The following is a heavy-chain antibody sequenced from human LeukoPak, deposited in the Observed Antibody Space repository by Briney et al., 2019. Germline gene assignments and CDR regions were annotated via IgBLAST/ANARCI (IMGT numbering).Heavy chain of an antibody. CDR2: INPNSGGT. CDR1: GYTFTGYY. Sequence: ASVKVSCKASGYTFTGYYMHWVRQAPGRGLEWMGWINPNSGGTNYAQKFQGRVTMTRDTSISTAYMELSRLRSDDTAVYYCARVSAAARYYYYMDVWGKGTTVTVSS. J-gene: IGHJ6*03. CDR3: ARVSAAARYYYYMDV. V-gene: IGHV1-2*02. D-gene: IGHD2-2*01.